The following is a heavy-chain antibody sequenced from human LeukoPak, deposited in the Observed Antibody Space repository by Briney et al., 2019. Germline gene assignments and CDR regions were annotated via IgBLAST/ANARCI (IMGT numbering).Heavy chain of an antibody. J-gene: IGHJ6*03. D-gene: IGHD5-24*01. V-gene: IGHV5-51*01. CDR2: IYPGDSDT. CDR3: ARFERWLQLRGYYYYMDV. CDR1: GYSFTSYW. Sequence: GESLKISCKGSGYSFTSYWIGWVRQMPGKGLEWMGIIYPGDSDTRYSPSFQGQVTISADKSISTAYLQWSSLKASDTAMYYCARFERWLQLRGYYYYMDVWGKGTTVTVSS.